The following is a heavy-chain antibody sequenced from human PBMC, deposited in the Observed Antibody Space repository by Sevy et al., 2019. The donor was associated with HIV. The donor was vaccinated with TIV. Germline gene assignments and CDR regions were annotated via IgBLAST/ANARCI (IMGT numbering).Heavy chain of an antibody. D-gene: IGHD6-19*01. V-gene: IGHV3-49*03. J-gene: IGHJ3*01. Sequence: GGSLRLSCTASGFTFGDYAMSWFRQAPGKGLEWVGFIRSKTYGGTTEYAGSVKGRFTIARDDSKSIAYLQMNSLKTEDTAVYYCSREGSEGTVAQPDAFDFWGQGTMVTVSS. CDR3: SREGSEGTVAQPDAFDF. CDR1: GFTFGDYA. CDR2: IRSKTYGGTT.